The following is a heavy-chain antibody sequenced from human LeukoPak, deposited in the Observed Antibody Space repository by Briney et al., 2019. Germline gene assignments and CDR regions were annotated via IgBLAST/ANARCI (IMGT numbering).Heavy chain of an antibody. CDR3: ARRQTIAAAGTPDFDY. V-gene: IGHV5-51*01. CDR2: IYPDDSYT. Sequence: GESLKISCQASGYTFNNYWIGWVRQMPGKGLEWMGIIYPDDSYTRYSPSFQGQVTISADKSITTAYLQWSSLKASDTAIYFCARRQTIAAAGTPDFDYWGQGTLVTVSS. D-gene: IGHD6-13*01. CDR1: GYTFNNYW. J-gene: IGHJ4*02.